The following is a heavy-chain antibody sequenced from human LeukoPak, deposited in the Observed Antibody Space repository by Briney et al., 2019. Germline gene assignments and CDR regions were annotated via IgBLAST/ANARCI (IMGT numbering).Heavy chain of an antibody. D-gene: IGHD3-3*01. V-gene: IGHV4-59*01. J-gene: IGHJ1*01. Sequence: PSETLSLTCTVSGGSISSDYWSWIRQPPGKGLEWIGYIYYSGSTNYNPSLKSRVTISVDTSKNQFSLKLSSVTAADTAVYYCARGPSYYDFWSGYYEYFQHWGQGTLVTVSS. CDR3: ARGPSYYDFWSGYYEYFQH. CDR2: IYYSGST. CDR1: GGSISSDY.